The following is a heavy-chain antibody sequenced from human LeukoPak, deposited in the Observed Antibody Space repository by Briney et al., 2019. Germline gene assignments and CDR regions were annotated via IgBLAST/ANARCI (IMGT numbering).Heavy chain of an antibody. V-gene: IGHV4-34*01. CDR1: GGSFSGYY. J-gene: IGHJ4*02. Sequence: SETLSLTCAVYGGSFSGYYWSWIRQPPGKGLEWIGEINHSGSTNYNPSLKSRVTISVDTSKNQFSLKLSSVTAADTAVYYCARAQTGEVVTATLDYWGQGTLVTVSS. CDR2: INHSGST. D-gene: IGHD2-21*02. CDR3: ARAQTGEVVTATLDY.